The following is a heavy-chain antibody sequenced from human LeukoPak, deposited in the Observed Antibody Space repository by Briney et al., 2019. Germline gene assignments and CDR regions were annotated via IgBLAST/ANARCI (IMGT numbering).Heavy chain of an antibody. J-gene: IGHJ4*02. V-gene: IGHV3-23*01. CDR2: ISDPGGTT. CDR3: AKASDFDSSGFPIDVFDF. D-gene: IGHD3-22*01. CDR1: GFTFSTFD. Sequence: GGSFRLSCAASGFTFSTFDMSWFRQAPGEGLQWCSTISDPGGTTLFADSVKGRFSISRDNSNNKVFLQMNSLRVEDTAVYYCAKASDFDSSGFPIDVFDFWGQGLLVSVAS.